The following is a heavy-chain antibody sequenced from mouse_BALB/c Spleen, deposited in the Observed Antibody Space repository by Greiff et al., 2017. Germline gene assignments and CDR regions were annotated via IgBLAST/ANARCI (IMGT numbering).Heavy chain of an antibody. V-gene: IGHV1-55*01. CDR3: ARVYYYAMDY. Sequence: VQLQQPGAELVKPGTSVKLSCKASGYNFTSYWINWVKLRPGQGLEWIGDIYPGSGSTNYNEKFKSKATLTVDTSSSTAYMQLSSLASEDSALYYCARVYYYAMDYWGQGTSVTVSS. CDR2: IYPGSGST. CDR1: GYNFTSYW. J-gene: IGHJ4*01.